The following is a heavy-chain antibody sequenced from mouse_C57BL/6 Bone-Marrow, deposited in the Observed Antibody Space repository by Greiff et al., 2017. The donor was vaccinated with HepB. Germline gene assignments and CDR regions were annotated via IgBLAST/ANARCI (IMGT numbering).Heavy chain of an antibody. CDR1: GYAFSSSW. CDR3: ARSGGKGGFAY. V-gene: IGHV1-82*01. D-gene: IGHD3-1*01. J-gene: IGHJ3*01. CDR2: IYPGDGDT. Sequence: QVQLKESGPELVKPGASVKISCKASGYAFSSSWMNWVKQRPGKGLEWIGRIYPGDGDTNYNGKFKGKATLTADKSSSPAYMQLSSLTSEDSAVYFCARSGGKGGFAYWGQGTLVTVSA.